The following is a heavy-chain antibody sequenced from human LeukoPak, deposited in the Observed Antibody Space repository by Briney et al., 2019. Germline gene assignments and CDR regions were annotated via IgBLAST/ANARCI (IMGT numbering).Heavy chain of an antibody. D-gene: IGHD5-18*01. J-gene: IGHJ4*02. CDR2: IYYSGST. CDR1: GGSISSHY. V-gene: IGHV4-59*11. CDR3: ARDTGYSYGTTYFDY. Sequence: SETLSLTCTVSGGSISSHYWSWIRQPPGKGLEWIGYIYYSGSTNYNPSLKSRVTISVDTSKNQFSLKLSSVTAADTAVYYCARDTGYSYGTTYFDYWGQGTLVTVSS.